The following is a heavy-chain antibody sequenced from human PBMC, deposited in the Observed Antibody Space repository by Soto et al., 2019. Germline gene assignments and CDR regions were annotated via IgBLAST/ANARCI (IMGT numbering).Heavy chain of an antibody. D-gene: IGHD2-8*01. CDR1: GFTFSGSA. CDR3: TRLTGCTNGVCYRGHDAFDI. J-gene: IGHJ3*02. V-gene: IGHV3-73*01. Sequence: PGGSLRLSCAASGFTFSGSAMHWVRQASGKGLEWVGRIRSKANSYATAYAASVKGRFTISRDDSKNTAYLQMNSLKTEDTAVYYCTRLTGCTNGVCYRGHDAFDIWGQGTMVTVSS. CDR2: IRSKANSYAT.